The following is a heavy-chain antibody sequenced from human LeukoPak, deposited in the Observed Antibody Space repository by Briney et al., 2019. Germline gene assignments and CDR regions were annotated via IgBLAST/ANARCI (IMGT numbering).Heavy chain of an antibody. CDR2: AYYSGHT. Sequence: SETLSLTCAVSGGSISSYYWSWIRQPPGKGLEWIGYAYYSGHTNYNSSLKSRVTMSLDTSRSQFSLRLSSVTAADTAVYFCARHPFATPFDYWGPGTLVTVSS. D-gene: IGHD2-15*01. CDR1: GGSISSYY. CDR3: ARHPFATPFDY. J-gene: IGHJ4*02. V-gene: IGHV4-59*08.